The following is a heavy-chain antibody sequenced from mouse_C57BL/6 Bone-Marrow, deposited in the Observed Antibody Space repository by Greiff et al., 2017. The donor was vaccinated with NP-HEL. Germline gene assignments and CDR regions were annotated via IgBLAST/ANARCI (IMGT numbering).Heavy chain of an antibody. CDR3: ARRAGNLLLRSWYFDV. CDR2: ISYDGSN. J-gene: IGHJ1*03. D-gene: IGHD1-1*01. V-gene: IGHV3-6*01. Sequence: DVKLQESGPSLVKPSQSLSLTCSVTGYSITSGYYWNWIRQFPGNKLEWMGYISYDGSNNYNPSLKNRISITRDTSKNQFFLKLNSVTTEDTATYYCARRAGNLLLRSWYFDVWGTGTTVTVSS. CDR1: GYSITSGYY.